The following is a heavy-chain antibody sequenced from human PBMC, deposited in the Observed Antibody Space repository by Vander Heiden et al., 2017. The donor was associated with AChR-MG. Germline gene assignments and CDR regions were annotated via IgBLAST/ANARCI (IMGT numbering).Heavy chain of an antibody. CDR1: GFTFSSYA. Sequence: EVQLLESGGGLVQPGGSLRLSCAASGFTFSSYAMSWVRQAPGKGLEWVSTISGSGDSTYYADSVKGRFTFSRDNSKNTLYLQMNSLRAEDTAVYYCAKGVTSGMGYWGQGTLVTVSS. CDR2: ISGSGDST. V-gene: IGHV3-23*01. D-gene: IGHD4-4*01. J-gene: IGHJ4*02. CDR3: AKGVTSGMGY.